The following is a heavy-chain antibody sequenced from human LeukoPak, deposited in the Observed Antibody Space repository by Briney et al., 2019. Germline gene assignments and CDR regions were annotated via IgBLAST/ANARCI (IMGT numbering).Heavy chain of an antibody. D-gene: IGHD5-18*01. J-gene: IGHJ4*02. V-gene: IGHV4-4*07. CDR1: GGYIHTYY. CDR3: ARDREHSYGSDFGH. Sequence: SETLSLTCTVSGGYIHTYYWAWIRQPAGKGLEWVGRANVGGHRDYNPSLKSQVSMSIDESANQFSLNLMSVTAADTAVYYCARDREHSYGSDFGHWGQGILVTVSA. CDR2: ANVGGHR.